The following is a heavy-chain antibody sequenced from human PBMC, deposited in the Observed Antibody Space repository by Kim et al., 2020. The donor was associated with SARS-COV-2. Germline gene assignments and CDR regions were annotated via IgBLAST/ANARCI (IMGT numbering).Heavy chain of an antibody. CDR1: GFTFRSYI. CDR2: VSGSGDST. V-gene: IGHV3-23*01. CDR3: AKDPETVTKDAFNI. D-gene: IGHD4-17*01. Sequence: GGSLRLSCAASGFTFRSYIMPWVRQAPGKGLEWVSAVSGSGDSTHYAETVKGRFTISRNNHKNTLYLQMNSLRADDTAVYYCAKDPETVTKDAFNIWGHGTMVTVAS. J-gene: IGHJ3*02.